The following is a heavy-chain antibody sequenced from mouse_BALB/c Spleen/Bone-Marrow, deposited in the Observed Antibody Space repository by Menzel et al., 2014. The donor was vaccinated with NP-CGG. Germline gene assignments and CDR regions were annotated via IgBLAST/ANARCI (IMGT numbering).Heavy chain of an antibody. D-gene: IGHD1-1*01. CDR1: GYTFTSYW. Sequence: QVQLQQSGAELVTPGASVKLSCKASGYTFTSYWMHWVKQRPGQGLEWIGEINPSNGRTNYNEKFKSKATLTVDKSSSTAYMQLSSLTSEGSAVYYCARRTTTVVATDYWGQGTTLTVSS. CDR2: INPSNGRT. J-gene: IGHJ2*01. V-gene: IGHV1S81*02. CDR3: ARRTTTVVATDY.